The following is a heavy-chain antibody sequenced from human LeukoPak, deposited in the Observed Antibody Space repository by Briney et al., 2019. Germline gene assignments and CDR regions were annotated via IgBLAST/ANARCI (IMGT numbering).Heavy chain of an antibody. J-gene: IGHJ3*02. V-gene: IGHV4-30-2*01. CDR3: ARGGYYGSGSYYNGVMGI. D-gene: IGHD3-10*01. Sequence: KTSQTLSLTCAVSGGSISSGGYSWSWIRQPPGKGLEWLGYIYHSGSTYYNPSLKSRVTISVDRSKNQFSLKLSSVTAADTAVYYCARGGYYGSGSYYNGVMGIWGQGTMVTVSS. CDR1: GGSISSGGYS. CDR2: IYHSGST.